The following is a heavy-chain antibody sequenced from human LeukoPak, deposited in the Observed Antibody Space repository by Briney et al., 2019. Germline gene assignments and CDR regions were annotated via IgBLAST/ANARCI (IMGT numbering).Heavy chain of an antibody. J-gene: IGHJ5*02. V-gene: IGHV4-30-4*08. CDR3: ARDRGYCSSTSCYNWFDP. Sequence: PSQTLSLTCTVSGGSISSGDYYWSWIRQPQGKGLEWIGYIYYSGSTYYNPALKSRFTISVDTSKNQFSLKLSSVTAADTAVYYCARDRGYCSSTSCYNWFDPWGQGTLVTVSS. CDR2: IYYSGST. D-gene: IGHD2-2*01. CDR1: GGSISSGDYY.